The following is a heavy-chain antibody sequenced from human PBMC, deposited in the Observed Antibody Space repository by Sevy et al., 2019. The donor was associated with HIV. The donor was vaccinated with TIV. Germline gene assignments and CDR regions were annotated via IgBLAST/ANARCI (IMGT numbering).Heavy chain of an antibody. V-gene: IGHV7-4-1*02. CDR3: ARNLRDMTAVGPGGDY. CDR2: INTNTGTA. J-gene: IGHJ4*02. CDR1: GYLFTTKA. Sequence: GESLKISCKASGYLFTTKAMNWVRQAPGQGLEWMGWINTNTGTATYAQDFTGRFVFSLDTSVNTAYLQISSLEAEDTAIYYCARNLRDMTAVGPGGDYWGQGTLVTVSS. D-gene: IGHD4-17*01.